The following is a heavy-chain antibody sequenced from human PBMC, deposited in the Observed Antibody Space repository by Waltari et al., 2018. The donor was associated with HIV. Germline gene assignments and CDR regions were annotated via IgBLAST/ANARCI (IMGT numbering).Heavy chain of an antibody. CDR2: ITSNSKTI. D-gene: IGHD1-26*01. CDR1: GFLFSNCS. V-gene: IGHV3-48*04. Sequence: VQLVESGGGLVQPGGSLRLSCVASGFLFSNCSMNWVRQAPGKGLEWLSYITSNSKTISYADAVKGRFTISRDNTRNSVFLQMNSLRAEDSALYFCARDEWEQLPFDNWGQGIRVTVSS. J-gene: IGHJ4*02. CDR3: ARDEWEQLPFDN.